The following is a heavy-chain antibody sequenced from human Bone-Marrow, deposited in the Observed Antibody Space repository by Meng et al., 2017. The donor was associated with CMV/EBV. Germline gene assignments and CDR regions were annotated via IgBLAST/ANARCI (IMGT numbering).Heavy chain of an antibody. Sequence: GESLKISCAASGFTFSSYSMNWVRQAPGKGLEWVSSISSSNSYIYYADSVKGRFTISRDNSKNTLYMEMNSLRLEDTAVYYCAKDSPLFGSNTPYFDSWGQGTLVTVSS. CDR1: GFTFSSYS. V-gene: IGHV3-21*01. D-gene: IGHD3-10*02. CDR3: AKDSPLFGSNTPYFDS. CDR2: ISSSNSYI. J-gene: IGHJ4*02.